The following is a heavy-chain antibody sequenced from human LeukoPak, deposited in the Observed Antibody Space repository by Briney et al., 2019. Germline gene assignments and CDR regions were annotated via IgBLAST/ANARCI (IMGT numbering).Heavy chain of an antibody. Sequence: ASVKVSCKASGGTFSSYAISWVRQAPGQGLEWMGRIIPIFGTANYAQKFQGRVTITTDESASTAYMELSSLRSEDTAVYYYASSSSGWYDDYWGQGTLVTVSS. CDR2: IIPIFGTA. CDR3: ASSSSGWYDDY. CDR1: GGTFSSYA. D-gene: IGHD6-19*01. J-gene: IGHJ4*02. V-gene: IGHV1-69*05.